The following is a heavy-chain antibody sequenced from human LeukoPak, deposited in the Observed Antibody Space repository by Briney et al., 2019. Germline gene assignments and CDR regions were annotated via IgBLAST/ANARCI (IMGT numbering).Heavy chain of an antibody. V-gene: IGHV3-30-3*01. CDR1: GFTFSTYI. D-gene: IGHD2-15*01. J-gene: IGHJ3*02. CDR2: ITPDGSTK. Sequence: GGSLRLSCAASGFTFSTYIMHWVRQAPGRGLEWVSAITPDGSTKFYADSVKGRFSISGDNSKNTLYLQMNSLRTDDTAVYYCAREGYSSGSAPAFDIWGQGTMVTVSS. CDR3: AREGYSSGSAPAFDI.